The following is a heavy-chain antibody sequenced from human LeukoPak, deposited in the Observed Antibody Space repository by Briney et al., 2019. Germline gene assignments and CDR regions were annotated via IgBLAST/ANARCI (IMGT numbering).Heavy chain of an antibody. CDR1: GFTFSSYA. V-gene: IGHV3-64*01. CDR3: ARVNRGSYDY. Sequence: GGSLRLSCAASGFTFSSYAMHWVRQAPGKGLEYVSAISSNGGSTYYANSVKGRFTISRDNSKNTLYLQMGSLRAEDMAVYYCARVNRGSYDYWGQGTLVTVSS. D-gene: IGHD1-26*01. J-gene: IGHJ4*02. CDR2: ISSNGGST.